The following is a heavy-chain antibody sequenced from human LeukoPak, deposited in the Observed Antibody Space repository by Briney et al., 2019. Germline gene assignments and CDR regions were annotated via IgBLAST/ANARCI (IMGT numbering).Heavy chain of an antibody. CDR3: VREGAANTKYYYGMDV. CDR2: IYTSGST. D-gene: IGHD1-26*01. J-gene: IGHJ6*02. Sequence: SETLSLTCTVSGGSINSYYWSWIRQPAGKGLEWIGRIYTSGSTNYNPSLKSRVTMSVDTSKNQFSLKLSSVTAADTAVYYCVREGAANTKYYYGMDVWGQGTTVTVSS. CDR1: GGSINSYY. V-gene: IGHV4-4*07.